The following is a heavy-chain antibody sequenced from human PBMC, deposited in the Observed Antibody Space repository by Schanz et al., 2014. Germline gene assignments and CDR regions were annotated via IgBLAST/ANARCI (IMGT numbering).Heavy chain of an antibody. CDR2: VYATGRT. CDR3: ARARFTGYYMDV. CDR1: GAFVSSFY. J-gene: IGHJ6*02. Sequence: QVQLQESGPGLVKPSETLSLTCAVSGAFVSSFYWSWIRQPAGKGLEWIGHVYATGRTKYNPSLKSRVTMSVDTSQKQISRKLTSVTAADTAVYYCARARFTGYYMDVWGQGTAVTVSS. V-gene: IGHV4-4*07. D-gene: IGHD3-9*01.